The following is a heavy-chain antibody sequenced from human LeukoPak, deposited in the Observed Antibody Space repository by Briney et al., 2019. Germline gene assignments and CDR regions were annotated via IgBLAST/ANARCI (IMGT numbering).Heavy chain of an antibody. V-gene: IGHV4-59*12. D-gene: IGHD3-22*01. CDR1: GGSISSYY. J-gene: IGHJ3*02. CDR3: AREEDSSGYWGAFDI. CDR2: IYYSGST. Sequence: KPSETLSLTCAVSGGSISSYYWSWVRQPPGKGLEWIGHIYYSGSTYYNPSLKSRVTISVDTSKNQFSLKLSSVTAADTAVYYCAREEDSSGYWGAFDIWGQGTMVTVSS.